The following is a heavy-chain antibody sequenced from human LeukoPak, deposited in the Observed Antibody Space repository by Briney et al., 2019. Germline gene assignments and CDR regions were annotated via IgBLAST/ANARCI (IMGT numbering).Heavy chain of an antibody. CDR2: ITWDSGRI. CDR1: GFSFHDYD. D-gene: IGHD3-10*01. V-gene: IGHV3-9*01. J-gene: IGHJ6*02. Sequence: QPGGSLRLSCAASGFSFHDYDMHWVRQAPGKGLEWVAGITWDSGRIGYADSVKGRFTVSRDNAQNSLYLRMNSLRPEDTALYYCAKDLDASGRQNDYYYYGMDVWGQGTTVTVSS. CDR3: AKDLDASGRQNDYYYYGMDV.